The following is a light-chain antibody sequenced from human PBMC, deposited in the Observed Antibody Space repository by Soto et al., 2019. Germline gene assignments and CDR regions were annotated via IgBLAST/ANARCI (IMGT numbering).Light chain of an antibody. CDR2: AAS. CDR1: QGISTY. Sequence: DIAMTQSPSSLSASVGDRVTLTCRASQGISTYLNWYQHKPGKAPKLLIYAASLLHSGVPSRFSGSGSGTDFTLIITSLQPDDFAVYYCQQSYSSPRTFGQGNKLEI. V-gene: IGKV1-39*01. J-gene: IGKJ2*02. CDR3: QQSYSSPRT.